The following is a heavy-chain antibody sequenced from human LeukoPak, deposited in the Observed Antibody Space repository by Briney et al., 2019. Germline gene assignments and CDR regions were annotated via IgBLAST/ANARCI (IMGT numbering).Heavy chain of an antibody. D-gene: IGHD5-24*01. CDR3: AREGGGYNNRGFDY. CDR2: ISSSSSTI. J-gene: IGHJ4*02. Sequence: PGGSLRLSCAASGFTFSSYSMNWVRQAPGKGLGWVSYISSSSSTIYYADSVKGRFTISRDNAKNSLCLQMNSLRAEDTAVYYCAREGGGYNNRGFDYWGQGTLVTVSS. V-gene: IGHV3-48*01. CDR1: GFTFSSYS.